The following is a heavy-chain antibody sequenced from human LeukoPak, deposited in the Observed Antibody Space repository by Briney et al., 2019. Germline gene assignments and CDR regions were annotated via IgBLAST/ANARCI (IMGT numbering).Heavy chain of an antibody. J-gene: IGHJ3*02. CDR1: GFTFSSYD. V-gene: IGHV3-30*18. CDR3: AKDKVDFLDVPLGAFDI. Sequence: GGSLRLSCAASGFTFSSYDMHWVRQAPGKGLEWVAFISYDGSNKYYADSVKGRFTISRDNSKNTLYLQMNSLRAEDTALYYCAKDKVDFLDVPLGAFDIWGQGTMVTVSS. CDR2: ISYDGSNK. D-gene: IGHD2/OR15-2a*01.